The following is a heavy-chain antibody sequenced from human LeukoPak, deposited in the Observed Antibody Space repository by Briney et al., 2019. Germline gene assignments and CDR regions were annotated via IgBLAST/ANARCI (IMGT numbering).Heavy chain of an antibody. CDR3: ARVGGGSSSPYYYYGMDV. D-gene: IGHD6-6*01. CDR1: GYTFTDYF. Sequence: ASVKVSCKASGYTFTDYFMHWVRQAPGQGLEWMGWISAYNGNTNYAQKLQGRVTMTTDTSTSTAYMELRSLRSDDTAVYYCARVGGGSSSPYYYYGMDVWGQGTTVTVSS. V-gene: IGHV1-18*01. CDR2: ISAYNGNT. J-gene: IGHJ6*02.